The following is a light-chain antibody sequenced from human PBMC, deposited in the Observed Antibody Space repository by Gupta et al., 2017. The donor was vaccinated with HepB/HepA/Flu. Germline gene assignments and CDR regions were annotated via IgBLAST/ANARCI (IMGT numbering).Light chain of an antibody. Sequence: DIQMTQPPSTLSASVGDRVTITCRASQNINKWLAWYQQKPGKAPKVLIYEASSLASGVPSRFSGGGSGTEFTLTISSLQPDDFATYYCQNYNSYSETFGQGTKVEIK. J-gene: IGKJ1*01. CDR3: QNYNSYSET. V-gene: IGKV1-5*03. CDR2: EAS. CDR1: QNINKW.